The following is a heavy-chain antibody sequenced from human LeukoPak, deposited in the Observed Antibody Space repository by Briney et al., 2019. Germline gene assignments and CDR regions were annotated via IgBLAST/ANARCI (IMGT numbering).Heavy chain of an antibody. Sequence: PSETLSLTCTVSGGSISSYYWSWIRQPPGKGLEWIGYIYYSGSTNYNPSLKSRVTISVDTSKSQFSLKLSSVTAADTAVYYCARRETTVAASEYFQHWGQGTLVTVSS. D-gene: IGHD4-23*01. CDR1: GGSISSYY. V-gene: IGHV4-59*01. CDR3: ARRETTVAASEYFQH. CDR2: IYYSGST. J-gene: IGHJ1*01.